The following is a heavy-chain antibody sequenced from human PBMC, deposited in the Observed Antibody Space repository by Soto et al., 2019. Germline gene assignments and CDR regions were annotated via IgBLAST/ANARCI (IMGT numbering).Heavy chain of an antibody. CDR1: GYSFTTYW. D-gene: IGHD1-7*01. V-gene: IGHV5-10-1*03. Sequence: DVQLAQSGAEVKKPGESLRITCEASGYSFTTYWISWVRQMPGKGLEWMGAIDPRDSYTKYSPSFQGHVTISVDKSISTAYLQWNSLKASDTAIYYCAREKSYLELFNWLDPWGQGTLVTVSS. CDR3: AREKSYLELFNWLDP. J-gene: IGHJ5*02. CDR2: IDPRDSYT.